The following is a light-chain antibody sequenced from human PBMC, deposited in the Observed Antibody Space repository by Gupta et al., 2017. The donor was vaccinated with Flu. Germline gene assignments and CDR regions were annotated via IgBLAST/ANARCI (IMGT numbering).Light chain of an antibody. Sequence: SLGGRATINCKSSQSLLDNSNNKNYVAWYQQRPGQSPKLLIYWASTRESGVPDRFTGSGSGTDFTLTITSLQAEDVAVYYCQQSYITPPAFGGGTKVEIK. V-gene: IGKV4-1*01. CDR1: QSLLDNSNNKNY. CDR2: WAS. CDR3: QQSYITPPA. J-gene: IGKJ4*01.